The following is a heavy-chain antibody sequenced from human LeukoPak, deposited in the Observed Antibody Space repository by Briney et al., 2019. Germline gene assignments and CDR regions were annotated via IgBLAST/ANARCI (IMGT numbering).Heavy chain of an antibody. CDR1: GGSNSSYY. J-gene: IGHJ5*02. CDR3: ARDIFYYGSGSHFNWFDP. CDR2: IYTSGST. V-gene: IGHV4-4*07. Sequence: SETLTLTCTVSGGSNSSYYWSWIRQPAGKELEWIGRIYTSGSTNYNPSLKSRVTMSVDTSKNQFSLKLSSVTAADTAVYYCARDIFYYGSGSHFNWFDPWGQGTLVTVSS. D-gene: IGHD3-10*01.